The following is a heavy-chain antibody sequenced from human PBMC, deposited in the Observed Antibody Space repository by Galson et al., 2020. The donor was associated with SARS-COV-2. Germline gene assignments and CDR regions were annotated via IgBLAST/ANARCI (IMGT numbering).Heavy chain of an antibody. CDR1: DVSMSSYY. J-gene: IGHJ6*02. D-gene: IGHD4-17*01. CDR3: ARDPAPLYGDNYYYGMDV. V-gene: IGHV4-59*01. Sequence: SQTLSLTCSVSDVSMSSYYWSWIRQPPGKGLEWIGYISYSGSTSYNPSLRSRVTILVDLSKNQFSLNLSSVTAADTAVYYCARDPAPLYGDNYYYGMDVWGRGTTVTVSS. CDR2: ISYSGST.